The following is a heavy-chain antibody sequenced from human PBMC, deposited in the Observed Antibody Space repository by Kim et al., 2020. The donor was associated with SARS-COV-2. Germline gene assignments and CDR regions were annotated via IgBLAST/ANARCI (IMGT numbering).Heavy chain of an antibody. CDR3: ATEYVPYYYDCSAVGYPFDY. CDR2: ITSTGSII. CDR1: GFTFISFA. D-gene: IGHD3-22*01. J-gene: IGHJ4*02. Sequence: GGSLRLSCTASGFTFISFAMHWVRQAPGKGLEWVSYITSTGSIIYYADSVKGRFTISRDNAKNSLYLQMNSLRDGDTAVYYCATEYVPYYYDCSAVGYPFDYWGRGTLVTVSS. V-gene: IGHV3-48*02.